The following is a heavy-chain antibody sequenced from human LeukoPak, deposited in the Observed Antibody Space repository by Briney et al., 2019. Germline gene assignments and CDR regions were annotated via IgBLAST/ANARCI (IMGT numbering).Heavy chain of an antibody. J-gene: IGHJ6*04. CDR1: GGSISSGSYY. CDR2: INTSGST. CDR3: ARDYGDV. Sequence: PSQTLSLTCTVSGGSISSGSYYWSWIRQPAGKGLEWIGRINTSGSTNNNPSLKSRVTISVDTSKNQFSLSLSSVTAADTAVYYCARDYGDVWGKGTTVTVSS. D-gene: IGHD3-16*01. V-gene: IGHV4-61*02.